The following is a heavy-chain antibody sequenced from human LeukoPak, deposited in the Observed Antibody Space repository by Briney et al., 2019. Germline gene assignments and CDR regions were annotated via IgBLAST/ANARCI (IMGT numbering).Heavy chain of an antibody. V-gene: IGHV4-38-2*02. CDR1: GYSISSGYY. Sequence: SETLSLTCAVSGYSISSGYYWGWIRQPPGKGLEWIGSIYHSGSTYYNPSLKSRVTISVDTSKNQFSLKLISVTAADTAVYYCVRDGANWEEPNDAFDTWGQGTLVTVSS. J-gene: IGHJ3*02. D-gene: IGHD1-26*01. CDR2: IYHSGST. CDR3: VRDGANWEEPNDAFDT.